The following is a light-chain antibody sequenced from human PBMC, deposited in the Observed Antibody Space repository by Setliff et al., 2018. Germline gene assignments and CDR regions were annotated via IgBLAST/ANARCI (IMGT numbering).Light chain of an antibody. J-gene: IGLJ1*01. CDR1: SSDVGGYNF. V-gene: IGLV2-14*01. Sequence: QSVLTQPASVSGSPGQSITISCTGTSSDVGGYNFVSWYQQHPGKAPKVMIYEVTNRPSGVSNRFSGSKSGNTASLTISVLQAEDEADYYCSSYTSSSSYVFGTGTKVTVL. CDR3: SSYTSSSSYV. CDR2: EVT.